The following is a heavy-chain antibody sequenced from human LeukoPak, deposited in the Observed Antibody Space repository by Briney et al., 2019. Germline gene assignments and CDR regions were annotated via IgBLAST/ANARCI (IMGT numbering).Heavy chain of an antibody. CDR1: GFTFSTYT. CDR3: ARENSGSYYQFDY. Sequence: PGGTLTLSCAASGFTFSTYTMNWLRQAPGKGLEWVSSISSSTSYIYYADSVKGRFTISRDNAKDSLYLQMNSLRAEDTAVYYCARENSGSYYQFDYWGQATLVTVSS. D-gene: IGHD1-26*01. V-gene: IGHV3-21*01. J-gene: IGHJ4*02. CDR2: ISSSTSYI.